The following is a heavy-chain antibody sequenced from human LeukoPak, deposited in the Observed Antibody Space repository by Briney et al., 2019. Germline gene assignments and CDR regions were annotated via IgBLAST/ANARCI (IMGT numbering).Heavy chain of an antibody. J-gene: IGHJ4*02. CDR1: GGSFSGYY. D-gene: IGHD2-8*02. CDR3: ARGTQYLVLYYFDY. Sequence: NSSETLSLTCAVYGGSFSGYYWSWIRQPPGKGLEWIGEINHSGSTNYNPSLKSRVTISVDTSKNQFSLKLSSVTAADTAVYYCARGTQYLVLYYFDYWGQGTLVTVSS. V-gene: IGHV4-34*01. CDR2: INHSGST.